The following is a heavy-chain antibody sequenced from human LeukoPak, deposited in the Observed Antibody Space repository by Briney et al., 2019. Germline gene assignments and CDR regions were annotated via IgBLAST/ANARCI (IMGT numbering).Heavy chain of an antibody. D-gene: IGHD2-2*01. Sequence: PGGSLRLSCVASGFTVSSNYMSWVRQAPGKWLEWVSLISGTGGSTYYADSVKGRFTISRDNSKNTLYLQMNSLRAEDTAVYYCARPDCSSISCYVHPHFDYWGQGTLVTVSS. V-gene: IGHV3-23*01. CDR2: ISGTGGST. CDR1: GFTVSSNY. CDR3: ARPDCSSISCYVHPHFDY. J-gene: IGHJ4*02.